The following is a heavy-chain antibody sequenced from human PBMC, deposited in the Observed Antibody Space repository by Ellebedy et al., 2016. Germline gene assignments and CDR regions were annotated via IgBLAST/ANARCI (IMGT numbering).Heavy chain of an antibody. CDR3: AKAFGTSSSYPFDI. CDR1: GFTFDDYT. J-gene: IGHJ3*02. CDR2: ISWDGGST. D-gene: IGHD6-6*01. V-gene: IGHV3-43*01. Sequence: GESLKISXAASGFTFDDYTMHWVRQAPGKGLEWVSLISWDGGSTYYADSVKGRFTISRDNSKNSLYLQMNSLRTEDTALYYCAKAFGTSSSYPFDIWGQGTMVTVSS.